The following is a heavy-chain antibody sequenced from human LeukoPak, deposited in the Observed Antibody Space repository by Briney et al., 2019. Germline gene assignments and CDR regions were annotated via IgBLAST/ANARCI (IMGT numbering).Heavy chain of an antibody. CDR2: IYYSGST. CDR3: ARDLRGLDY. J-gene: IGHJ4*02. D-gene: IGHD3-10*01. CDR1: GGSTSSYY. Sequence: SETLSLTCSVSGGSTSSYYWSWIRQPPGKGLEWIGYIYYSGSTNYNPSLKSRVTISVDTSKNQFSLKLSSVTAADTAVYYCARDLRGLDYWGQGTLVTVSS. V-gene: IGHV4-59*01.